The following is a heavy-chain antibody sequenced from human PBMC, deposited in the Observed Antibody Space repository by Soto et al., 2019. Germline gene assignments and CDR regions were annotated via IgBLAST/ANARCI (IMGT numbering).Heavy chain of an antibody. Sequence: QVQLVQSGAEVKKPGASVKVSCKASGYTFTSYGISWVRQAPGQGLEWMGWISAYQGNTNYAQKLQGRVTMTTDTSTSTAYMELRSLRSDDTAVYYCARRYCSGGSCYFYYYYMDVWGKGNTVTVSS. CDR1: GYTFTSYG. CDR3: ARRYCSGGSCYFYYYYMDV. D-gene: IGHD2-15*01. V-gene: IGHV1-18*01. CDR2: ISAYQGNT. J-gene: IGHJ6*03.